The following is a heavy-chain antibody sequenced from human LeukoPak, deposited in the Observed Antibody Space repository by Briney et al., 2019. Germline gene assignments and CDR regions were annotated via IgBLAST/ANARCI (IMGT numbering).Heavy chain of an antibody. V-gene: IGHV3-30-3*01. CDR2: ISYDGSNK. CDR3: ARKQVTDGSFDY. D-gene: IGHD2-21*02. CDR1: GFTFSSYA. J-gene: IGHJ4*02. Sequence: QPGRSLRLSCAASGFTFSSYAMHWVRQAPGKGLEWVAVISYDGSNKYYADSVKGRFTISRDNAKNSLYLQMNSLRAEDTAVYYCARKQVTDGSFDYWGQGTLVTVSS.